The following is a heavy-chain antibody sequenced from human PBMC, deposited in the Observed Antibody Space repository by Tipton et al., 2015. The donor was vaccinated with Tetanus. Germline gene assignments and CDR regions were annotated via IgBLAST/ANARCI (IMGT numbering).Heavy chain of an antibody. CDR1: GGSISTYH. V-gene: IGHV4-59*07. CDR2: IDYFGST. CDR3: ARRARDGHNYDTFDL. Sequence: TLSLTCTVSGGSISTYHWNWIRQSPGKGLEWIGYIDYFGSTKYNPSLKSRVAMSVDTSKNQLSLRLNSVTSADTAVYYCARRARDGHNYDTFDLWGQGTMVTVSS. J-gene: IGHJ3*01. D-gene: IGHD5-24*01.